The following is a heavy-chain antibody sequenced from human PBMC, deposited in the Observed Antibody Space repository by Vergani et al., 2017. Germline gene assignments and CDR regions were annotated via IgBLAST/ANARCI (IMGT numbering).Heavy chain of an antibody. V-gene: IGHV3-23*01. CDR1: GFTFSNSA. CDR3: AREERSNTSPFVGD. J-gene: IGHJ4*02. Sequence: EVHLLESGGGHVEAGGSLRLSCVASGFTFSNSAMSWVRQTSGKGLEWVSAISGHGDRTYYADSVKGRFTISRDNSKNTVYLQMNSLKAEDRATYYCAREERSNTSPFVGDWGQGTLVT. CDR2: ISGHGDRT. D-gene: IGHD2/OR15-2a*01.